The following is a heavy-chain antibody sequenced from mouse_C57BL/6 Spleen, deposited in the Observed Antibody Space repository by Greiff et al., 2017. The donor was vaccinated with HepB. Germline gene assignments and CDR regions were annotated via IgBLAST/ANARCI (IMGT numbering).Heavy chain of an antibody. V-gene: IGHV5-6*01. J-gene: IGHJ3*01. CDR1: GFTFSSYG. Sequence: VQGVESGGDLVKPGGSLKLSCAASGFTFSSYGMSWVRQTPDKRLEWVATISSGGSYTYYPDSVKGRFTISRDNAKNTLYLQMSSLKSEDTAMYYCASVIYYDYDRFAYWGQGTLVTVSA. CDR3: ASVIYYDYDRFAY. D-gene: IGHD2-4*01. CDR2: ISSGGSYT.